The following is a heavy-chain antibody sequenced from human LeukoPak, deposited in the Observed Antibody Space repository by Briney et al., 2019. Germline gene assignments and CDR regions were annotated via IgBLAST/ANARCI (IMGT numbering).Heavy chain of an antibody. D-gene: IGHD3-3*01. J-gene: IGHJ3*02. CDR1: GFNFRDYG. Sequence: GGSLRLSCATSGFNFRDYGMHWVRQAPGKGLEWVSGVRSSGAITYYADSVKGRFTISRDISKNTLYLQMKSLRAGDTAVYYCAKDKTYDDFWSGHDAFDIWGQGTMVTVSS. CDR2: VRSSGAIT. CDR3: AKDKTYDDFWSGHDAFDI. V-gene: IGHV3-23*01.